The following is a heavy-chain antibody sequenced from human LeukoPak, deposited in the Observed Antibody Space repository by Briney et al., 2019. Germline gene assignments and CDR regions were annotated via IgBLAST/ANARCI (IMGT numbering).Heavy chain of an antibody. V-gene: IGHV4-4*07. D-gene: IGHD3-10*01. CDR2: IYTSGST. CDR3: ARDGRYYSSGSYYTYYYYGMDV. J-gene: IGHJ6*02. Sequence: SETLSLTCTVSGGSISSYYWSWIRQPAGKGLEWIGRIYTSGSTNYNPSLKSRVTMSVDTSKNQFSLKLSSVTAADTAVYYCARDGRYYSSGSYYTYYYYGMDVWGQGTTVTVSS. CDR1: GGSISSYY.